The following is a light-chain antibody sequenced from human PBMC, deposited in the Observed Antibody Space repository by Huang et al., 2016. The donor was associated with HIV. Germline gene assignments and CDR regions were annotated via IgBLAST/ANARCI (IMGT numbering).Light chain of an antibody. CDR2: WAS. CDR3: QQYYTTPRT. J-gene: IGKJ1*01. V-gene: IGKV4-1*01. CDR1: QRLLFSSDNKNY. Sequence: DTVMTQSPDSLAVSLVERATINCKSSQRLLFSSDNKNYLAWYQQKPRQPPKLLIYWASTRESGVPDRFSGSGSGTDFTLTISNLQAEDVAVYYCQQYYTTPRTFGQGTKVEVK.